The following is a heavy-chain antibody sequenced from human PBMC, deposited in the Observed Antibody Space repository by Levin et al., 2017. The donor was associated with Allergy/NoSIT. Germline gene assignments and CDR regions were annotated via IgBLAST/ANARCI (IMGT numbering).Heavy chain of an antibody. Sequence: SQTLSLTCAVYGGSFSGYYWSWIRQPPGKGLEWIGEINHSGSTNYNPSLKSRVTISVDTSKNQFSLKLSSVTAADTAVYYCARGPGLHYYGSSPKDAFDIWGQGTMVTVSS. CDR2: INHSGST. D-gene: IGHD3-10*01. V-gene: IGHV4-34*01. CDR3: ARGPGLHYYGSSPKDAFDI. CDR1: GGSFSGYY. J-gene: IGHJ3*02.